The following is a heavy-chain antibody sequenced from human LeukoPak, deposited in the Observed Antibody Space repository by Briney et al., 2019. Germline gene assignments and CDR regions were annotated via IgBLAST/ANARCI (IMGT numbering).Heavy chain of an antibody. Sequence: ASLKVSCKASGYTFTSYYMDWVRQAPRQGLEWMGWINTNTGNPTYAQGFTGRFVFSLDTSVSTAYLQISSLKAEDTAVYYCARDKDRGMVSWGQGTLVTVSS. CDR2: INTNTGNP. CDR3: ARDKDRGMVS. V-gene: IGHV7-4-1*02. J-gene: IGHJ5*02. D-gene: IGHD5-18*01. CDR1: GYTFTSYY.